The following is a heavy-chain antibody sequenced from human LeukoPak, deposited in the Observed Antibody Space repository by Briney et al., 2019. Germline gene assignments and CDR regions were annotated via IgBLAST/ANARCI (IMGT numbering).Heavy chain of an antibody. J-gene: IGHJ4*02. CDR2: ISSSSSYI. CDR3: ARDSGIAVAGSPSLGY. V-gene: IGHV3-21*01. Sequence: GGSLRLSCAASGFTFSSYSMNWVRQAPGKGLEWVSSISSSSSYIYYADSVKGRFTISRDNAKNSLYLQMNSLRAEDTAVYYCARDSGIAVAGSPSLGYWGQGTLVTVSS. D-gene: IGHD6-19*01. CDR1: GFTFSSYS.